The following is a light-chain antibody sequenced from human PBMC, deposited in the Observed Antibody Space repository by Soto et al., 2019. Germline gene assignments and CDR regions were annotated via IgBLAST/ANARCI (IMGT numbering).Light chain of an antibody. V-gene: IGKV3D-15*01. CDR1: QSVSSY. CDR3: QQYKDWPTLT. Sequence: IVLTQSPVTLSLSPGERATLSCRASQSVSSYLAWFQQKPGQAHRLIIYGASSRATGTPDRFSGSGSGTEFTLTISSLQSEDFAVYYCQQYKDWPTLTFGGGTKVDIK. J-gene: IGKJ4*01. CDR2: GAS.